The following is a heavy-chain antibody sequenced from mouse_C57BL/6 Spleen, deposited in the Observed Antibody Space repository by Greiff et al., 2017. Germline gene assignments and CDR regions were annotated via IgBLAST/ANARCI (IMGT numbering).Heavy chain of an antibody. J-gene: IGHJ4*01. Sequence: VQLQQSGAELVRPGASVTLSCKASGYTFTDYEMHWVKQTPVHGLEWIGAIDPETGGTAYNQKFKGKAILTADKSSSTAYMELRSLTSEDSAVYYCTRDLLLRYWGQGTSVTVSS. V-gene: IGHV1-15*01. CDR1: GYTFTDYE. CDR3: TRDLLLRY. D-gene: IGHD1-1*01. CDR2: IDPETGGT.